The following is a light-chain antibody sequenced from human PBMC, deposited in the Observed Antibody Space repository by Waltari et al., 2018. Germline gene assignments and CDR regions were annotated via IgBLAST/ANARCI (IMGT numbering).Light chain of an antibody. CDR2: YDS. Sequence: SDVVTQSPSVSVAPGATARITCGAENIGSKHVHWYQQRPGQAPVLVISYDSDRPSGIPERFSGFNSGNTATLTISWVEADDEADYYCLVWHSTTDHHGVFGGGTKLTVL. CDR3: LVWHSTTDHHGV. J-gene: IGLJ2*01. V-gene: IGLV3-21*04. CDR1: NIGSKH.